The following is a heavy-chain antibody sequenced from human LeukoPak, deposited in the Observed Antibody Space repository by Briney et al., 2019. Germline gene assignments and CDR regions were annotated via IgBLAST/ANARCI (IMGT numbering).Heavy chain of an antibody. J-gene: IGHJ4*02. Sequence: GGSLRLSCAASGFTFSTYWMHWVRQAPGKGLVWVSRTNSDGSSTSYADSVKGRFTISRDNAMSTLYLQMNSLRAEDTAVYYCARPYSYHDFWDWGQGTLVTVSS. D-gene: IGHD3-3*01. CDR2: TNSDGSST. CDR1: GFTFSTYW. V-gene: IGHV3-74*01. CDR3: ARPYSYHDFWD.